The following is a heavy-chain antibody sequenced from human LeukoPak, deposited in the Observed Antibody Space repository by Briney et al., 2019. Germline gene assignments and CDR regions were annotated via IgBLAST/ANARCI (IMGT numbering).Heavy chain of an antibody. CDR3: TTWNYDILTGYSI. D-gene: IGHD3-9*01. J-gene: IGHJ4*02. CDR1: GFSFKNVW. V-gene: IGHV3-15*01. Sequence: GGSLRLSCAAYGFSFKNVWMSWVRQAPGKGLEWVGRIKSKTHGGTTDYAAAVKGRFTISRDDSKSTLYLQMNSLKTEGTALYYCTTWNYDILTGYSIWGQGTLVTVSS. CDR2: IKSKTHGGTT.